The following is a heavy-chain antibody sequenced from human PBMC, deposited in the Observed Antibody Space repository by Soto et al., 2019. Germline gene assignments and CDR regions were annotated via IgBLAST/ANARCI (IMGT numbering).Heavy chain of an antibody. Sequence: PSETLSPTCTVSGVSINYSYWTWIRQPPGKGLEWIGYISYTGSANYNASLKSRLTISVDTSKNQFSLKLSSVTAADTALYYCARVNYGDYYYGMDVWGQGTTVTVSS. CDR1: GVSINYSY. CDR3: ARVNYGDYYYGMDV. V-gene: IGHV4-59*01. D-gene: IGHD4-17*01. J-gene: IGHJ6*02. CDR2: ISYTGSA.